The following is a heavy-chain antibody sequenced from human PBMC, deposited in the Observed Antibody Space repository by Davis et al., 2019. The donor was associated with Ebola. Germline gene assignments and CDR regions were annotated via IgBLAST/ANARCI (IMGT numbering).Heavy chain of an antibody. D-gene: IGHD2-21*01. CDR2: INPSGGST. Sequence: ASVKVSCKASGYTFTGYYMHWVRQAPGEGLEWMGIINPSGGSTTYAQKFQGRVTMTRDTSTRTVYMELSSLRSEDTAVYYCARGRGHYEYSGGDYWGQGTLVIVSS. CDR1: GYTFTGYY. CDR3: ARGRGHYEYSGGDY. J-gene: IGHJ4*02. V-gene: IGHV1-46*01.